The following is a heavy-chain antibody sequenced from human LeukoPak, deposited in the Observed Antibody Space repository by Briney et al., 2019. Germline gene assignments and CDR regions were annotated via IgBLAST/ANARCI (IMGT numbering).Heavy chain of an antibody. D-gene: IGHD6-13*01. CDR2: IYYSGST. Sequence: SETLSLTCTVSGGSISSYYWSWIRQPPGKGLEWIGYIYYSGSTNYNPSLKSRVTISVDTSKNQFSLKLSSVTAEDTAVYYCAKDHSSSWRAFDYWGQGTLVTVSS. V-gene: IGHV4-59*01. CDR1: GGSISSYY. CDR3: AKDHSSSWRAFDY. J-gene: IGHJ4*02.